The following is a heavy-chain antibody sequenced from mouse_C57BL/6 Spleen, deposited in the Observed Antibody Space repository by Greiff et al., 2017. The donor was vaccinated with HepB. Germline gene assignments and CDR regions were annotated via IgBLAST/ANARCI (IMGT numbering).Heavy chain of an antibody. CDR2: INPNNGGT. CDR1: GYTFTDYY. CDR3: AREENLGNYDYAMDY. D-gene: IGHD2-1*01. Sequence: VQLQQSGPELVKPGASVKISCKASGYTFTDYYMNWVKQSHGKSLEWIGDINPNNGGTSYNQKFKGKATLTVDKSSSTAYMELRSLTSEDSAVYYCAREENLGNYDYAMDYWGQGTSVTVSS. J-gene: IGHJ4*01. V-gene: IGHV1-26*01.